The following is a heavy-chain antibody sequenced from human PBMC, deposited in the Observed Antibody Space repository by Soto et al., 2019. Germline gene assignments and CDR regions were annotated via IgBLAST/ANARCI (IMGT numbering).Heavy chain of an antibody. J-gene: IGHJ5*02. D-gene: IGHD2-21*02. CDR1: GGSISSGF. CDR2: IYSGGI. Sequence: SETLSLTCTISGGSISSGFWTWIRQPAGNGLEFIRRIYSGGINYNPSLQSRATISRDTSKNNFARMLSSVSAADTTVYYCANCSRQHGGWGPAPWGTGTMVTV. CDR3: ANCSRQHGGWGPAP. V-gene: IGHV4-4*07.